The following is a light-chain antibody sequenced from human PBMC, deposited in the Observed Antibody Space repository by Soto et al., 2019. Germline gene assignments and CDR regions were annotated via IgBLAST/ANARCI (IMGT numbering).Light chain of an antibody. V-gene: IGLV2-14*01. CDR1: SSDVGGYNL. J-gene: IGLJ1*01. CDR2: DVN. CDR3: SSYKSSSTLPDV. Sequence: QSALTQPASVSGSPGRSITISCTGTSSDVGGYNLVSWYQQYPDKAPKLMIFDVNTRPSGVSNRFSGSKSGNTASLTISGLQAEDEADYYCSSYKSSSTLPDVFGTGTKLTVL.